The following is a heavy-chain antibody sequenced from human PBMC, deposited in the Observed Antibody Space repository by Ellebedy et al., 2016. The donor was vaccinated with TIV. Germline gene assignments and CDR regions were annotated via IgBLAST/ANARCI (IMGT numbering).Heavy chain of an antibody. J-gene: IGHJ4*02. D-gene: IGHD5-18*01. CDR1: GFTFSSYA. CDR3: AKDRTPGDGYWVFDN. Sequence: GESLKISCAASGFTFSSYAMSWVRQAPGKGLEWVSTISNTGSRTYYADSVKGRFTISRDNSKRTVDLQMNSLRAEDTAVYFCAKDRTPGDGYWVFDNWGQGTLVPVSS. V-gene: IGHV3-23*01. CDR2: ISNTGSRT.